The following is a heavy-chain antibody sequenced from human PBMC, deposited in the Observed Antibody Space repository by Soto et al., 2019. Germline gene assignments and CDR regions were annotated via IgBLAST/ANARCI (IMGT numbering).Heavy chain of an antibody. CDR2: IIPILGIA. V-gene: IGHV1-69*02. D-gene: IGHD2-15*01. J-gene: IGHJ6*02. CDR1: GGTFSSYT. CDR3: ASGIVVVVAATQYYYYGMDV. Sequence: QVQLVQSGAEVKKPGSSVKVSCKASGGTFSSYTISWVRQAPGQGLEWMGRIIPILGIANYAQKFQGRVTISANKSTSTAYMELSILGSEDTAVYYCASGIVVVVAATQYYYYGMDVWGQGTTVTVSS.